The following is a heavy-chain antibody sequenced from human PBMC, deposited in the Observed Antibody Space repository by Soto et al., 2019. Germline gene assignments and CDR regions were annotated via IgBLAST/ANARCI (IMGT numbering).Heavy chain of an antibody. Sequence: GGSLRLSCAASGFTFSSYWMHWVRQAPGKGLVWVSRINSDGSSTTYADSVKGRFTISRDNAKNTLYLQMNSLRAEDAAVYYCARDPTYFYDSSGYYDCWGQGTLVTVSS. CDR3: ARDPTYFYDSSGYYDC. CDR1: GFTFSSYW. D-gene: IGHD3-22*01. J-gene: IGHJ4*02. V-gene: IGHV3-74*01. CDR2: INSDGSST.